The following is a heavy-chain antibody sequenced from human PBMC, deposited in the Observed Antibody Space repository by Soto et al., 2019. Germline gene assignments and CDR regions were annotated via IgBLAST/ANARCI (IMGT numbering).Heavy chain of an antibody. Sequence: QVQLQESGPGLEEASETLSLTCTVSGGSMSGYYWSWIRQPPGKGLEWIGFIYDSGTTNYNPSLKSRGAISIDTSKNQFSLKLTSVNAADTAVYYCARVSHIVVVPAIRGAFDIWGQGTMITVSS. J-gene: IGHJ3*02. D-gene: IGHD2-21*02. CDR2: IYDSGTT. CDR1: GGSMSGYY. V-gene: IGHV4-59*01. CDR3: ARVSHIVVVPAIRGAFDI.